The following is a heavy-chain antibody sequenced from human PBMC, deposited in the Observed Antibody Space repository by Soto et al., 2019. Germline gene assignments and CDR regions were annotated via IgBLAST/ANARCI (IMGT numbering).Heavy chain of an antibody. CDR1: GGSISSSSYY. Sequence: SETLSLTCTVSGGSISSSSYYWGWIRQPPGKGLEWIGSIYYSGSTYYNPSLKSRVTISVDTSKNQFSLKLSSVTAADTAVYYCAREMVTIFGVVISLDLNYFDYWGQGTLVTVSS. CDR3: AREMVTIFGVVISLDLNYFDY. D-gene: IGHD3-3*01. J-gene: IGHJ4*02. CDR2: IYYSGST. V-gene: IGHV4-39*02.